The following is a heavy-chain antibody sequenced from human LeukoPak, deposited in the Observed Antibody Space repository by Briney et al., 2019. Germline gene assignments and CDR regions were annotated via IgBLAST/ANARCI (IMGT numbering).Heavy chain of an antibody. V-gene: IGHV3-74*01. J-gene: IGHJ1*01. D-gene: IGHD3-22*01. CDR3: ARAPSEIGGYYPEYFRH. Sequence: PGGSLRLSPAPSVFTFSSYLMHSVRPASGKGLVRVSRIKSDGSTNYADSVKGRFTISRDNAKNTVSLQMNSLRADDTGVYYCARAPSEIGGYYPEYFRHWGQGTLVTVSS. CDR1: VFTFSSYL. CDR2: IKSDGST.